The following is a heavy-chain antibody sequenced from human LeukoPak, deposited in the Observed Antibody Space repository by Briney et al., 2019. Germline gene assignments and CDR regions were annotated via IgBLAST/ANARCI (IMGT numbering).Heavy chain of an antibody. CDR3: AKDSGGGTFGY. D-gene: IGHD2-15*01. CDR1: GFTFSSYD. CDR2: ISYDGSNK. J-gene: IGHJ4*02. V-gene: IGHV3-30*18. Sequence: GRSLRLSCAASGFTFSSYDIHWVRQAPGKGLEWVAVISYDGSNKYYADSVKGRFTISRDNSKNTLYLQMNSLRAEDAAVYYCAKDSGGGTFGYWGQGTLVTVSS.